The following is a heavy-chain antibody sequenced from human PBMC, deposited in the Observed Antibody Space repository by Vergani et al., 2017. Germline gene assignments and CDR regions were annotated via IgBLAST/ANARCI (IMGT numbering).Heavy chain of an antibody. CDR3: ARLRYSGGWYFDY. CDR1: GKSISSGYY. Sequence: QVKLQESGPGLLKPSQILSLTCTVPGKSISSGYYWGWIRQPPGKGLEWIGSIYHSGSTYYNPSLKSRVTISVDTSKNQFSLKLSSVTAADTAVYYFARLRYSGGWYFDYWGQGTLVTVSS. D-gene: IGHD6-19*01. J-gene: IGHJ4*02. CDR2: IYHSGST. V-gene: IGHV4-38-2*02.